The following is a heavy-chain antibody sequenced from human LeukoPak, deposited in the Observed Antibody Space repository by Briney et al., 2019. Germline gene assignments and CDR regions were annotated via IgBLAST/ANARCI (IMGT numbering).Heavy chain of an antibody. V-gene: IGHV1-8*03. CDR1: GYTFTSHA. Sequence: APVKVSCKASGYTFTSHAISWVRQATGLGLEWMGWIKPDSGSTGHAQKFQGRVVFTSDNSIGTAYMELSSLRSEDTAVYYCARELSTSVPDYWGQGTLVTVSS. CDR3: ARELSTSVPDY. CDR2: IKPDSGST. D-gene: IGHD2-2*01. J-gene: IGHJ4*02.